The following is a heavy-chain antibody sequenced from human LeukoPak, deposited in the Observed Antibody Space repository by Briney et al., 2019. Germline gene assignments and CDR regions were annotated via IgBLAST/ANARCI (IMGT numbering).Heavy chain of an antibody. D-gene: IGHD3-10*01. J-gene: IGHJ3*02. Sequence: GASVKVSCKASGYTFTSYHMHWVRQAPGQGLEWMGIINPSGGTTNYAQKFRGRVTMTRDMSTSTVYMELSSLRSEDTAVYYCARDARYGSGSYLSGAAFDIWGQGTMVTVSS. CDR1: GYTFTSYH. CDR2: INPSGGTT. CDR3: ARDARYGSGSYLSGAAFDI. V-gene: IGHV1-46*01.